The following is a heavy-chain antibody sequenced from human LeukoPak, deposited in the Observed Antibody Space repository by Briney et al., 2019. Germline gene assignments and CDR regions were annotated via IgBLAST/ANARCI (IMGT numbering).Heavy chain of an antibody. V-gene: IGHV4-59*01. CDR3: ARGVYIAAAQYGY. CDR2: IYYSGTT. Sequence: SETLSLTCTVSGGSLSSYYWSWIRQHPGKGLEWIGYIYYSGTTNYNPSLKSRVTISVDTSKNQFSLKLSSVTAADTAVYYCARGVYIAAAQYGYWGQGTLVTVSS. J-gene: IGHJ4*02. CDR1: GGSLSSYY. D-gene: IGHD6-13*01.